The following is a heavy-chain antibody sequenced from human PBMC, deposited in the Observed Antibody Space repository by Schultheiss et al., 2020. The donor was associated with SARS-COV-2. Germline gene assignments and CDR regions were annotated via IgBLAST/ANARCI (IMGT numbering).Heavy chain of an antibody. CDR3: ARARTTSLLWWWGFDY. CDR1: GGSISSGGYS. J-gene: IGHJ4*02. CDR2: IYYSGST. V-gene: IGHV4-61*08. D-gene: IGHD2-21*01. Sequence: SQTLSLTCTVSGGSISSGGYSWSWIRQPPGKGLEWIGYIYYSGSTNYNPSLKSRVTISVDTSKNQFSLKLSSVTAADTAVYYCARARTTSLLWWWGFDYWGQGTLVTVSS.